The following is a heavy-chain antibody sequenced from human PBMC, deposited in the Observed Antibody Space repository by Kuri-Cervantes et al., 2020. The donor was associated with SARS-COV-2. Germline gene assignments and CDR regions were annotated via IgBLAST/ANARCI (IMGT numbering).Heavy chain of an antibody. CDR3: ARGGYCTNGARYTPPYYYYGIDV. CDR2: ISSSSSYI. CDR1: GFTFSSYS. J-gene: IGHJ6*02. D-gene: IGHD2-8*01. V-gene: IGHV3-21*01. Sequence: GESLKISCAASGFTFSSYSMNWVRQAPGKGLEWVSSISSSSSYIYYADSVKGRFTISRDNAKNSLYLQMNSLRAEDTAVYYCARGGYCTNGARYTPPYYYYGIDVWGQGTTVTVSS.